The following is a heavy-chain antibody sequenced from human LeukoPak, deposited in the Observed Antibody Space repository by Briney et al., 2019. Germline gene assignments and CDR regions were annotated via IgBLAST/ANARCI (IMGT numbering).Heavy chain of an antibody. J-gene: IGHJ4*02. Sequence: SETLSLTCAVYGGSFSGYYWSWIRQPPGKGLEWIGEINHSGSTNYNPSLKSRVTISVDTSKNQFSLKLSSVTAADTAVYYCARVPDVLSAFFDYWGQGTLVTVSS. V-gene: IGHV4-34*01. CDR2: INHSGST. CDR3: ARVPDVLSAFFDY. CDR1: GGSFSGYY. D-gene: IGHD2-2*01.